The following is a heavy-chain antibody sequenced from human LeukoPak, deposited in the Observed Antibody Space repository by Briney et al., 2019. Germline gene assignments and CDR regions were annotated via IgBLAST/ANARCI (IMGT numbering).Heavy chain of an antibody. Sequence: PSETLSLTCTVSGCSISSYYWSWIRQPAGKGLEWIGRIYTSGGTNYNPSLKSRVTMSVDTSKNQFSLNLSSVTAADTAVYYCAREVYVVVPAAIAPNWFDPWGQGTLVTVSS. V-gene: IGHV4-4*07. J-gene: IGHJ5*02. CDR2: IYTSGGT. CDR1: GCSISSYY. CDR3: AREVYVVVPAAIAPNWFDP. D-gene: IGHD2-2*01.